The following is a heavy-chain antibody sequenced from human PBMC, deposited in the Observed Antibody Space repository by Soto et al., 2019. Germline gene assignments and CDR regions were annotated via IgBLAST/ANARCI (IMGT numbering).Heavy chain of an antibody. CDR1: GASISGFY. J-gene: IGHJ5*02. CDR3: VRDGTKTLRDWFDP. D-gene: IGHD1-1*01. CDR2: IYATGTT. Sequence: TLSLTCTVSGASISGFYWSWIRKSAGKGLEWTGRIYATGTTDYNPSLKSRVMMSVDTSKKQFSLKLRSVTAADTAVYYCVRDGTKTLRDWFDPWGQGMSVTVSS. V-gene: IGHV4-4*07.